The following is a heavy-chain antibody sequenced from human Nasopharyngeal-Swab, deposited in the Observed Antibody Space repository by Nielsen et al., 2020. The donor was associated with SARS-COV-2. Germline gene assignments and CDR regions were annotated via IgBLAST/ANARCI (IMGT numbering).Heavy chain of an antibody. V-gene: IGHV1-2*06. CDR3: ATSRAYTGAGSYGDALDV. Sequence: ASVKVSCKASGYTFTGYYMHWVRQAPGQGLEWMGRINPNSGGTNYAQKFQGRVTITRDTSVSTAHMELSRLRSDDTAVYYCATSRAYTGAGSYGDALDVWGQGTMVTVSS. CDR2: INPNSGGT. D-gene: IGHD5-18*01. J-gene: IGHJ3*01. CDR1: GYTFTGYY.